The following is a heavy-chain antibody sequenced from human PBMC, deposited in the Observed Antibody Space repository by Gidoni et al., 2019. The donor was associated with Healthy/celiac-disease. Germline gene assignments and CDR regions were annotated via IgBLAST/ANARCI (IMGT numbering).Heavy chain of an antibody. Sequence: EVQLVQSGAEVKKPGESLKISCKCSGYSFTSYWIGWVRQMPGKGLEWMGIIYPGDSDTRYSPSFQGQVTISADKSISTAYLQWSSLKASDTAMYYCARLSTSLGYCSGGSCYLDYWGQGTLVTVSS. CDR1: GYSFTSYW. CDR2: IYPGDSDT. D-gene: IGHD2-15*01. V-gene: IGHV5-51*01. J-gene: IGHJ4*02. CDR3: ARLSTSLGYCSGGSCYLDY.